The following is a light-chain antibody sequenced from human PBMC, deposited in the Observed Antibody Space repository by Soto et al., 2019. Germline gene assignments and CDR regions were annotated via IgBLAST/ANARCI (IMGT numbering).Light chain of an antibody. CDR2: EVT. CDR1: NNDIGGYKY. Sequence: SVLNQPSSGSGAPWQSVTISFTGTNNDIGGYKYVSWYQQHPGKAPKLMIFEVTNRPSGVPDRFSGSKSGNTASLTVSGLQAEDEADYYCSSYAGTNNFYVFGTGTKVTVL. CDR3: SSYAGTNNFYV. V-gene: IGLV2-8*01. J-gene: IGLJ1*01.